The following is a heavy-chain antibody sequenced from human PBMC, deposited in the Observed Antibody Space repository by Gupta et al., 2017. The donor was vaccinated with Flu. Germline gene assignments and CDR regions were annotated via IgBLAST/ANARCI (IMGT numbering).Heavy chain of an antibody. CDR1: GFTLNNYA. CDR2: LSSPSGTT. CDR3: ALRLAAAGYSFDY. Sequence: EVQLLESGGGLVQPGGSLRLSCAASGFTLNNYAMSWGRQAPGKGLEWVSSLSSPSGTTFYADAAKGRFTLSRDSSKNTLYLQMNALRAEDTAVYYCALRLAAAGYSFDYWGQGTLVTVSS. V-gene: IGHV3-23*01. J-gene: IGHJ4*02. D-gene: IGHD6-13*01.